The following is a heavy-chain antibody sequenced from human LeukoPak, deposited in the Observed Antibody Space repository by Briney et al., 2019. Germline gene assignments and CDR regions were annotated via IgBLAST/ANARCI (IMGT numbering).Heavy chain of an antibody. J-gene: IGHJ4*02. V-gene: IGHV3-30*02. CDR3: AKPSGSGVDY. CDR1: GFTFSTYW. Sequence: PGGSLRLSCAASGFTFSTYWMYWFRQAPGKGLEWVAFIRSDGYHTYYADFVKGRFTITRDNSKNTLYLQMNSLRVEDMAVYYCAKPSGSGVDYWGRGTRVTVSS. CDR2: IRSDGYHT. D-gene: IGHD1-26*01.